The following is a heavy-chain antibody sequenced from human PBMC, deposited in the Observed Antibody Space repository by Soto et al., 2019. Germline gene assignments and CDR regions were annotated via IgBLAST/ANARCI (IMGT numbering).Heavy chain of an antibody. CDR3: ANLIAAPGRTLAY. CDR1: GFSLSTDAVG. D-gene: IGHD6-13*01. J-gene: IGHJ4*02. Sequence: QITLEESGPTLVRPTQTLTLTCTVSGFSLSTDAVGVAWIRQPPGKALEWLALIYWNDEARYKSTLNNRLTITKDTSKNQVVLRMTDRAPLDTAIYFWANLIAAPGRTLAYRGQGILVTVSS. CDR2: IYWNDEA. V-gene: IGHV2-5*01.